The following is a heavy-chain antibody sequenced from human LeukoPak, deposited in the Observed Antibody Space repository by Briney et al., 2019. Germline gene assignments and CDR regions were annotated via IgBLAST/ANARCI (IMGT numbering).Heavy chain of an antibody. V-gene: IGHV3-30-3*01. D-gene: IGHD6-19*01. CDR1: GITFSSYA. CDR3: ARSSGWHPFDY. J-gene: IGHJ4*02. Sequence: GGSLRLSCAASGITFSSYAMHWVRQAPGKGLEWVAVISYDGSNKYYADSVKGRFTISRDNSKNTLYLQMNSLRAEDTAVYYCARSSGWHPFDYWGQGTLVTVSS. CDR2: ISYDGSNK.